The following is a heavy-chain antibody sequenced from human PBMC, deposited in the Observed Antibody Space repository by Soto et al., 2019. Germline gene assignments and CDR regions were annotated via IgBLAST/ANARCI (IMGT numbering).Heavy chain of an antibody. D-gene: IGHD2-2*01. CDR3: VREGCSSTSCDPPDEDYGMDV. CDR1: GGSFSGYY. V-gene: IGHV4-34*01. J-gene: IGHJ6*02. CDR2: INHSGST. Sequence: SETLSLTCAVYGGSFSGYYRSWILQPPGKGLEWIGEINHSGSTNYNPSLKSRVTISVDTSKNQFSLKLSSVTAADTAVFYCVREGCSSTSCDPPDEDYGMDVWGQGTTVTISS.